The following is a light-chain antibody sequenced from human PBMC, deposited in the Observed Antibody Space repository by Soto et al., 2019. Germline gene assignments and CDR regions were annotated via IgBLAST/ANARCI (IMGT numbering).Light chain of an antibody. J-gene: IGLJ1*01. CDR3: CSYAGSYSYV. Sequence: QSVLTQPASVSGSPGQSITISCSGTSSDVGGYKYVSWYQQHPGKAPKLMIYEVSYRPSGVSNRFSGSKSGNTASLPISGLQAEEEADYYCCSYAGSYSYVFGTGAKVTVL. CDR1: SSDVGGYKY. V-gene: IGLV2-14*01. CDR2: EVS.